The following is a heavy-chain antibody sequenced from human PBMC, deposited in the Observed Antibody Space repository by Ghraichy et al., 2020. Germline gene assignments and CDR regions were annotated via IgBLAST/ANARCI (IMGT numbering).Heavy chain of an antibody. CDR1: GGSFSGYY. D-gene: IGHD1-26*01. V-gene: IGHV3-33*08. J-gene: IGHJ4*02. CDR2: IWFDGSNK. CDR3: AREIDSGSSY. Sequence: LSLTCAVYGGSFSGYYWSWIRQPPGKGLEWVAVIWFDGSNKYYADSVKGRFTISRDNSKNTLYLQMNSLRAEDTAVYYCAREIDSGSSYWGQGTLVTVSS.